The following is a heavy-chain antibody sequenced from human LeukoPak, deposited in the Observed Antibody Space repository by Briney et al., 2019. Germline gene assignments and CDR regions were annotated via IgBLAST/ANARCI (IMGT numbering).Heavy chain of an antibody. CDR2: VYNSGGT. CDR3: ARHRVVGTTRGRGFDS. CDR1: GGSIKSNNW. D-gene: IGHD1-26*01. J-gene: IGHJ5*01. Sequence: SETLSLTCAVSGGSIKSNNWWSWVRQPPGKGLEWIGGVYNSGGTSYNPSLKSRVIISKDTSKDQVSLRLSSVTIADTAVYYCARHRVVGTTRGRGFDSWGQGTLVIVSS. V-gene: IGHV4-4*02.